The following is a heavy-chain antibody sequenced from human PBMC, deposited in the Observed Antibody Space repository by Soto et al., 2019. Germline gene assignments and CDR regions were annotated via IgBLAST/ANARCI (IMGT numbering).Heavy chain of an antibody. J-gene: IGHJ4*02. D-gene: IGHD5-18*01. CDR2: IYYSGIT. Sequence: PSETLSLTCTVSGGSISSYYWSWIRQPPGKGLEWIGYIYYSGITNYNPSLKSRVTISVDTSKNQFSLKLSSVTAADTAVYYCAREGIYGYFYWGLGTLVTVSS. CDR1: GGSISSYY. CDR3: AREGIYGYFY. V-gene: IGHV4-59*01.